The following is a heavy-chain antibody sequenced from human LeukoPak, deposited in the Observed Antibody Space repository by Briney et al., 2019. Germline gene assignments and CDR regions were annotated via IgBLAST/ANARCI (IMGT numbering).Heavy chain of an antibody. J-gene: IGHJ4*02. V-gene: IGHV4-59*08. Sequence: SETLSLTCTVSGGSISSYYWSWIRQPPGKGLGWIGYIYYSGSTNYNPSLKSRVTISVDTSKNQFSLKLSSVTAADTAVYYCARPARGQQAFDYWGQGTLVTVSS. CDR3: ARPARGQQAFDY. D-gene: IGHD6-13*01. CDR2: IYYSGST. CDR1: GGSISSYY.